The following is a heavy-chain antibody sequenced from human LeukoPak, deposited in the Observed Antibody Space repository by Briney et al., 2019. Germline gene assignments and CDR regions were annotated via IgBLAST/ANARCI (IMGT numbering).Heavy chain of an antibody. CDR2: IYYSGST. V-gene: IGHV4-59*01. D-gene: IGHD3-10*01. J-gene: IGHJ5*02. CDR1: GGSISSYY. CDR3: ARAHYGSGSYNWFDP. Sequence: KPSETLSLTCTASGGSISSYYWSWIRQPPGKGLEWIGYIYYSGSTNYNPSLKSRVTISVDTSKNQFSLKLSSVTAADTAVYYCARAHYGSGSYNWFDPWGQRTLVTVSS.